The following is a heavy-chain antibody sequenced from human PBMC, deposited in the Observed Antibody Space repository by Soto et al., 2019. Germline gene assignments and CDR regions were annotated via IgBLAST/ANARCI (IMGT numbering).Heavy chain of an antibody. CDR3: TTGGDPSKLGY. Sequence: PSETLSLTCTVSGGSITSGDYYWSWIRQPPGKGLEWIGYIYYSGSTYYNPSLKSRVTISVDTSKNQFSLRLSSVTAADTAVYYCTTGGDPSKLGYWGQGTVVTASS. V-gene: IGHV4-30-4*01. J-gene: IGHJ4*02. CDR2: IYYSGST. CDR1: GGSITSGDYY. D-gene: IGHD7-27*01.